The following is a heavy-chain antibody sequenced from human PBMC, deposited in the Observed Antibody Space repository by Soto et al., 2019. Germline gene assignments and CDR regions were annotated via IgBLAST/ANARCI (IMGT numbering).Heavy chain of an antibody. D-gene: IGHD3-3*01. J-gene: IGHJ5*02. CDR3: ARAFPTAWSDFWSGYYVRADWFDP. CDR2: INHSGST. V-gene: IGHV4-34*01. Sequence: SETLSLTCAVYGGSFSGYYWSWIRQPPGKGLEWIGEINHSGSTNYNPSLKSRVTISVDTSKNQFSLKLGSVTAADTAVYYCARAFPTAWSDFWSGYYVRADWFDPWGQGTLVTVSS. CDR1: GGSFSGYY.